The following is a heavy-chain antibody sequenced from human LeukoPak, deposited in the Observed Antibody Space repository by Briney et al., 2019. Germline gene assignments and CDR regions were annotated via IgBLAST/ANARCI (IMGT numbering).Heavy chain of an antibody. CDR2: IIPIFGTA. Sequence: GASVKVSCKASGGTFSSYAISWVRQAPGQGLEWMGGIIPIFGTANYAQKFQGRVTITTDESTSTAYMELSSLRSEDTAVYYCARRWELGNWFDPWGQGTLVTVSS. CDR3: ARRWELGNWFDP. V-gene: IGHV1-69*05. CDR1: GGTFSSYA. J-gene: IGHJ5*02. D-gene: IGHD1-26*01.